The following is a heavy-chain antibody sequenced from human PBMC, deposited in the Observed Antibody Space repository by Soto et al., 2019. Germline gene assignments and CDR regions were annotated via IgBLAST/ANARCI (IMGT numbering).Heavy chain of an antibody. CDR3: ASLLVDNWFDP. CDR1: GGSLSRYA. Sequence: ASVKVSCKASGGSLSRYAVSWVRQAPGQGLEWMGGIIPIFGTANYAQKFQGRVTITADESTSTAYMELSSLRSEDTAVYYCASLLVDNWFDPWGQGTLVTVSS. CDR2: IIPIFGTA. D-gene: IGHD2-2*01. V-gene: IGHV1-69*13. J-gene: IGHJ5*02.